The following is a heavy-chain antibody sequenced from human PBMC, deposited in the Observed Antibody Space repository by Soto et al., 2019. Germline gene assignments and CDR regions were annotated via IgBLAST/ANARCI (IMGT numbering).Heavy chain of an antibody. V-gene: IGHV1-18*01. CDR1: GYTFTSYG. Sequence: HVQLVQSGAEVKKPGASVKVSCKASGYTFTSYGVSWVRQAPGQGLEWMGWISAYKGETNYAQKLRGRVTMTTDTSTNTVYMELRSLRSDDTAVYYCARDIRYCGGDCYEDTFDIWGQGPMVPVSS. J-gene: IGHJ3*02. D-gene: IGHD2-21*02. CDR3: ARDIRYCGGDCYEDTFDI. CDR2: ISAYKGET.